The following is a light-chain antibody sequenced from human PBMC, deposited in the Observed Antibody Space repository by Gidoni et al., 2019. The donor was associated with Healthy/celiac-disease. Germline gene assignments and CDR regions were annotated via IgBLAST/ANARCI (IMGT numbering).Light chain of an antibody. V-gene: IGKV3-20*01. CDR2: GAS. CDR3: QQYGSSPRT. Sequence: ENELTQTPGTLTWSPEERATLSCRASQSVSSSYLAWYQQKPGQAPRLLIYGASSRATGIPDRFSGSGSGTDFTLTISRLEPEDFAVYYCQQYGSSPRTFGQGTKVEIK. J-gene: IGKJ1*01. CDR1: QSVSSSY.